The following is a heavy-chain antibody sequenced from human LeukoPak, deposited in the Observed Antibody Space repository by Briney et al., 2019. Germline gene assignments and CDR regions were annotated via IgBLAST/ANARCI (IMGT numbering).Heavy chain of an antibody. CDR1: GYTLTSYD. CDR2: MNPNSGNT. J-gene: IGHJ5*02. Sequence: GASVKVSCKASGYTLTSYDINWVRHATGQGLEWMGWMNPNSGNTGYAQKFQGRVTMPRNTSISTAYMELSSLRSEDTAVYYCARGSYYYGSGSYYILDPWGQGTLVTVSS. V-gene: IGHV1-8*01. CDR3: ARGSYYYGSGSYYILDP. D-gene: IGHD3-10*01.